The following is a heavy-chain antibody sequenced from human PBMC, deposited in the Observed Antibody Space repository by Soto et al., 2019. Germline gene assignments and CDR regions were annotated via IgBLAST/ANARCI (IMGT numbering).Heavy chain of an antibody. CDR1: GFTFSSYA. CDR3: ARWVAAPGWFDP. D-gene: IGHD2-15*01. Sequence: XESLRLSCAASGFTFSSYAMHWVRQAPGKGLEWVAVISYDGSNKYYADSVKGRFTISRDNSKNTLYLQMNSLRAEDTAVYYCARWVAAPGWFDPWGQGTLVTVSS. V-gene: IGHV3-30-3*01. J-gene: IGHJ5*02. CDR2: ISYDGSNK.